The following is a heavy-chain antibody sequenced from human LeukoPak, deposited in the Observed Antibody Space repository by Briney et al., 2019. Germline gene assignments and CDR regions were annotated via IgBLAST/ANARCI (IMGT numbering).Heavy chain of an antibody. CDR3: AREKHYYGSVVDY. D-gene: IGHD3-10*01. CDR1: GFTFNRYN. J-gene: IGHJ4*02. V-gene: IGHV3-21*01. Sequence: GGSLRLSCAASGFTFNRYNMNWVRRAPGKGLEWVSSISTSSSYIYYADSVRGRFTISRDNAKNSLYLQMNSLRVEDTAVYYCAREKHYYGSVVDYWGQGTLVTVSS. CDR2: ISTSSSYI.